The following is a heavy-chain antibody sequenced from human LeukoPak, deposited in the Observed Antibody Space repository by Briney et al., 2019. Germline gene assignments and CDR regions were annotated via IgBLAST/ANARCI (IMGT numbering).Heavy chain of an antibody. V-gene: IGHV1-2*02. D-gene: IGHD3-22*01. Sequence: ASVKVSCKASGYTFTGYYMHWVRQAPGQGLEWMGWINPNSGGTNYAQKFQGRVTMTRDTSISTAYMELSRLRSDDTAVYYCARDHYYDSSGYYVSYYFDYWGQGTLVTVSS. CDR2: INPNSGGT. CDR3: ARDHYYDSSGYYVSYYFDY. J-gene: IGHJ4*02. CDR1: GYTFTGYY.